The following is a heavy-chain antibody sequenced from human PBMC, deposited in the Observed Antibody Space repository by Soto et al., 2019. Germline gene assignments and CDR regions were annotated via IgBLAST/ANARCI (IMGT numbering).Heavy chain of an antibody. V-gene: IGHV4-39*01. D-gene: IGHD2-2*01. CDR3: ARLIHQPLQWYFDY. Sequence: SETLSLTCIVSGDSISSSDYYWGWIRQAPGKGPEWIGSIYNSGIMHYNPSLRNRPTMSVDTSKNQFSLKLTSVTAADTAVYYCARLIHQPLQWYFDYRGQGTLVTVSS. CDR1: GDSISSSDYY. J-gene: IGHJ4*02. CDR2: IYNSGIM.